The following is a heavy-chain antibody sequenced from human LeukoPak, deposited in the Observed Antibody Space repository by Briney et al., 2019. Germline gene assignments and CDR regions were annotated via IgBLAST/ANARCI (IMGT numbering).Heavy chain of an antibody. V-gene: IGHV3-15*01. J-gene: IGHJ4*02. CDR1: GFTFSNAW. CDR3: TTDHKPVAGKALKYFDY. CDR2: IKSKTDGGTT. D-gene: IGHD6-19*01. Sequence: GGSLRLSCAASGFTFSNAWMSWVRQAPGKGLEWVGRIKSKTDGGTTDYAAPVKGRFTISRDDSKNTLYLQMNSLRTEVTAVYYCTTDHKPVAGKALKYFDYWGQGTLVTVSS.